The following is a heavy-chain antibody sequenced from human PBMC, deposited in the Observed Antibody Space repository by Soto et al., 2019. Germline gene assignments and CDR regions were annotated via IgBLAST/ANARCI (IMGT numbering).Heavy chain of an antibody. CDR1: GGSISSYY. V-gene: IGHV4-4*07. Sequence: SEPLSLTCAVSGGSISSYYWSWIRQTAGKGLEWIGRIYPSGDTNYNPSLKSRVTMSIDTSKNQLSLKLRSVTAADTAVYFCAGDEGYYYSGVDVWGQGTAVTVSS. CDR3: AGDEGYYYSGVDV. J-gene: IGHJ6*02. CDR2: IYPSGDT.